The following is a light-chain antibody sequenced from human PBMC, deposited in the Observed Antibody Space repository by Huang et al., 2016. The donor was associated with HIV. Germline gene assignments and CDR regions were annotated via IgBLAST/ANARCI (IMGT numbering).Light chain of an antibody. V-gene: IGKV1-13*02. CDR2: DAS. J-gene: IGKJ4*01. Sequence: AIQLTQSPSAPSASIGDSVTMTFRARQGIGTALAWYPQKPGTAPKLLIYDASTLESGVSSRFSGSGSGTDFTLTISSLQPEDFATYYCQQCSSYLISFGGGTRVEVK. CDR1: QGIGTA. CDR3: QQCSSYLIS.